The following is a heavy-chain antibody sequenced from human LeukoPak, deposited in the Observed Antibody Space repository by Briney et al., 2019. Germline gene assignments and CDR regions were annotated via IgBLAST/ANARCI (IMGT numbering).Heavy chain of an antibody. V-gene: IGHV3-21*01. J-gene: IGHJ4*02. D-gene: IGHD6-13*01. CDR1: GFTFSNYS. CDR2: ISSSSSYI. CDR3: ARDSSAAAGDY. Sequence: GGSLRLSCAASGFTFSNYSMNWVRQAPGKGLEWVSSISSSSSYIYYADSVKGRFTISRDNAKNSLYLQMNSLRAEDTAVYYCARDSSAAAGDYWGQGTLVTVSS.